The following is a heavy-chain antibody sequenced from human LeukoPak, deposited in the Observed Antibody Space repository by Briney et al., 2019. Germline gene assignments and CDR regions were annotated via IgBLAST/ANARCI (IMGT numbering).Heavy chain of an antibody. CDR3: ARAGYCDSTTCPDAFDI. V-gene: IGHV4-39*07. CDR2: IYYRGRT. D-gene: IGHD2-2*01. J-gene: IGHJ3*02. CDR1: GGSITSSSYY. Sequence: PSETLSLTCTVSGGSITSSSYYWGWIRRPPGKGLEWIASIYYRGRTYYSPSLKSRVTISVDTSKNQLSLRLSPVTAADTAVYYCARAGYCDSTTCPDAFDIWGQGTKVTVSS.